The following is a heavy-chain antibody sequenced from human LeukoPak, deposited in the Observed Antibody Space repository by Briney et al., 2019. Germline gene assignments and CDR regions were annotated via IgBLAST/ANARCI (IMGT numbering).Heavy chain of an antibody. V-gene: IGHV3-21*01. CDR1: GFTFSSYS. D-gene: IGHD6-13*01. CDR3: ARDGISSSWYSRDDSFDI. CDR2: ISSSSSYI. J-gene: IGHJ3*02. Sequence: GGSLRLSCAASGFTFSSYSMNWVRQAPGKGLEWVSSISSSSSYIYYADSVKGRFTISRDNAKNSLYLQMNSLRAEDTAVYYCARDGISSSWYSRDDSFDIWGQGTMVTVSS.